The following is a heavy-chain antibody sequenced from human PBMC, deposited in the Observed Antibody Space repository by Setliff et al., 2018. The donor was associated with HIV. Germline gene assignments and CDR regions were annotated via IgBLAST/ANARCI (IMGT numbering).Heavy chain of an antibody. J-gene: IGHJ5*02. CDR2: IYYNGNA. V-gene: IGHV4-30-4*08. D-gene: IGHD1-26*01. CDR1: GGSISSGEYY. CDR3: ARGGTSSNWFDP. Sequence: PSETLSLTCTVSGGSISSGEYYWSWIRQPPGKGLEWVGYIYYNGNAYYNPSLKSRVTISVDRSKNQFSLKLSSVTAADTAVYYCARGGTSSNWFDPWGQGTLVTVSS.